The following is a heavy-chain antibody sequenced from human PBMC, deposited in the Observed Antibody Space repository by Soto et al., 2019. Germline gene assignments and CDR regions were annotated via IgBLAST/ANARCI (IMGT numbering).Heavy chain of an antibody. CDR3: ARDHFGSGSYPTDYYGMDV. CDR1: GLTLSNAW. J-gene: IGHJ6*02. Sequence: GGSLRLSCAASGLTLSNAWMSWVRQAPGKGLEWVGRIKSKTDGGKTDYAESVKGRFTISRDNSKNTLYLQMNSLRAEDTAVYYCARDHFGSGSYPTDYYGMDVWGQGTTVTVSS. CDR2: IKSKTDGGKT. D-gene: IGHD1-26*01. V-gene: IGHV3-15*01.